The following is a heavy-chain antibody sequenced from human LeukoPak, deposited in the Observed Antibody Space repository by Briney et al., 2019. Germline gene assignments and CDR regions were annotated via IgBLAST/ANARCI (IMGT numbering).Heavy chain of an antibody. CDR1: GGSFSGYY. Sequence: SETLSLTCAVYGGSFSGYYWSWIRQPPGKGLEWIGEINHSGSTNYNPSLKSRVTISVDTSKNQFSLKLSSVTAADTAVYYCGRGLHSNIVVVPAAIGSDYWGQGTLVTVSS. D-gene: IGHD2-2*02. J-gene: IGHJ4*02. CDR3: GRGLHSNIVVVPAAIGSDY. CDR2: INHSGST. V-gene: IGHV4-34*01.